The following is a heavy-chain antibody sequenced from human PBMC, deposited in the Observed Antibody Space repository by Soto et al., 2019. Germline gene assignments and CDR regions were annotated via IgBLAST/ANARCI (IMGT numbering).Heavy chain of an antibody. J-gene: IGHJ4*02. D-gene: IGHD2-8*01. CDR3: AKGHCTNGVCYEVYYFDY. Sequence: GGSLRLSCAASGFTFSSYGMHWVRQAPGKGLEWVAVISYDGSNKYYADSVKGRFTISRDNSKNTLYLQMNSLRAEDTAVYYCAKGHCTNGVCYEVYYFDYWGQGTLVTVSS. V-gene: IGHV3-30*18. CDR2: ISYDGSNK. CDR1: GFTFSSYG.